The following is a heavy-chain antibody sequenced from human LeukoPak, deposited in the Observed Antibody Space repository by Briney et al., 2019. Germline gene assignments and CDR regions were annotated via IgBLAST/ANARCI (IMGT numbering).Heavy chain of an antibody. J-gene: IGHJ6*03. Sequence: SGTLSLTCAVYGGSFSGYYWSWIRQPPGKGLEWIGEINHSGSTNYNPSLKSRVTISVDTSKNQFSLKLSSVTAADTAVYYCARGYSSGWNYYYYYYMGVWGKGTTVTVSS. V-gene: IGHV4-34*01. CDR3: ARGYSSGWNYYYYYYMGV. CDR1: GGSFSGYY. D-gene: IGHD6-19*01. CDR2: INHSGST.